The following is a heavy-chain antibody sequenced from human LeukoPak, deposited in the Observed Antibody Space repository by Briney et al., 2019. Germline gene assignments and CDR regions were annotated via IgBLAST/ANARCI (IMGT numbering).Heavy chain of an antibody. Sequence: SVKVSCKASGGTFSSYAFSWVRQAPGQGLEWMGGIIPIFGPANYAQKFQGRVTITTDESTSTAYMELSSLRSEDTAVYYCARDLASSAYYWGIFGSWGQGTLVTVSS. D-gene: IGHD3-22*01. J-gene: IGHJ4*02. CDR1: GGTFSSYA. V-gene: IGHV1-69*05. CDR2: IIPIFGPA. CDR3: ARDLASSAYYWGIFGS.